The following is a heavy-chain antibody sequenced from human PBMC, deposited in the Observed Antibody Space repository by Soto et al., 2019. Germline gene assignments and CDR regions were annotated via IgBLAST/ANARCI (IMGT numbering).Heavy chain of an antibody. Sequence: QVQLVQSGAELKKPGASVKVSCKASGNTVPNYAIHWVRQAPGQRLEWMGWINGGNGNTYYSEHFQCRVTFTRDTSVGTVYMQLSGLTSEDTAVYYCARDDSGFSGSHYIDYFNYWGQGALVTVSS. D-gene: IGHD1-26*01. CDR2: INGGNGNT. CDR3: ARDDSGFSGSHYIDYFNY. V-gene: IGHV1-3*01. J-gene: IGHJ4*02. CDR1: GNTVPNYA.